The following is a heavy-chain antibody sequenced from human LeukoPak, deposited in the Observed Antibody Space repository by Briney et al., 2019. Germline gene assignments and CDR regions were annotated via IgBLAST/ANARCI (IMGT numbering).Heavy chain of an antibody. CDR2: ISYDGSNR. Sequence: PGGSLRLSCAASGFTFSSYGMHWVRQAPGKGLEWVAVISYDGSNRYYADSVRGRFTISRDNSENTLYLQINSLRGEDTAIYYCACIAEMAAIWGQGTLVTVSS. J-gene: IGHJ4*02. D-gene: IGHD5-24*01. CDR1: GFTFSSYG. CDR3: ACIAEMAAI. V-gene: IGHV3-30*03.